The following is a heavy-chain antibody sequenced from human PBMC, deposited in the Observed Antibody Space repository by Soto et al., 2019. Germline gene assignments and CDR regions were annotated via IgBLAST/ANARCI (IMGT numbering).Heavy chain of an antibody. CDR3: ARDRDDSSASYYYYGMDV. Sequence: SETLSLTCTVSGGSISSGGYYWSWIRQHPGKGLEWIGYIYYSGSTYYNPSLKSRVTISVDTTKNQFSLKLSSVTAADTAVYYCARDRDDSSASYYYYGMDVWGQGTTVTVSS. J-gene: IGHJ6*02. D-gene: IGHD3-22*01. CDR1: GGSISSGGYY. CDR2: IYYSGST. V-gene: IGHV4-31*03.